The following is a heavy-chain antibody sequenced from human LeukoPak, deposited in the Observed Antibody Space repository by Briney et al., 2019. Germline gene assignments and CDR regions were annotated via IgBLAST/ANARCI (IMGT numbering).Heavy chain of an antibody. CDR2: IRGNGGST. Sequence: PGGSLRLSCAASGFTFSSYGMSWVRQAPGKGLEWVSAIRGNGGSTYYADSVKGRFTISRDNSKNTLYLQMNSLRAEDTAVYYCAKAHGYCSGGSCYSILYYFDYWGQGTLVTVSS. V-gene: IGHV3-23*01. CDR3: AKAHGYCSGGSCYSILYYFDY. D-gene: IGHD2-15*01. J-gene: IGHJ4*02. CDR1: GFTFSSYG.